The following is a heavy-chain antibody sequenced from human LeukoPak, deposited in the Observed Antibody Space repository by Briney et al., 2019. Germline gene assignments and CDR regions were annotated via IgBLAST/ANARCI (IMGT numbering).Heavy chain of an antibody. J-gene: IGHJ6*02. V-gene: IGHV4-4*07. D-gene: IGHD3-9*01. CDR1: GVSISSYY. CDR2: IYTSGST. Sequence: PSGTLSLTCTVSGVSISSYYWSWIRQPAGKGLEWIWRIYTSGSTNYNPSLKSRVTMSVDTSKNQFSLKLGSVTAADTAVYYCAREVKIYDILTGASNYYYGMDVWGQGTTVTVSS. CDR3: AREVKIYDILTGASNYYYGMDV.